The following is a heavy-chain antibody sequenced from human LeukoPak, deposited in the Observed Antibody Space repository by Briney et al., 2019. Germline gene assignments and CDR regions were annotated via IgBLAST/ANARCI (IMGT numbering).Heavy chain of an antibody. J-gene: IGHJ4*02. D-gene: IGHD3-10*01. CDR1: GGSISSGAYY. Sequence: PSETLSLTCTVSGGSISSGAYYWSWIRQHPGKGLEWIGYIYYSGSTYYNPSLKSRVTISVDTSKNQFSLKLSSVTAADTAVYYCARDRGGWNYFDYWGQGTLDTVSS. CDR3: ARDRGGWNYFDY. V-gene: IGHV4-31*03. CDR2: IYYSGST.